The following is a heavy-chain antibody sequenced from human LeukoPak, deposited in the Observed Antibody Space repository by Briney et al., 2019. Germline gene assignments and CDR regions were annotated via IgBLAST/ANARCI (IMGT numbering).Heavy chain of an antibody. V-gene: IGHV3-7*01. D-gene: IGHD7-27*01. CDR1: GFTFSNFW. CDR3: ATLNWESPDY. Sequence: GSLRLSCAGYGFTFSNFWMNWVRQAPGKRLEWVANINQDGSEKYYADSVKGRFTLSRDNAENSVYLQMNNLRPEETAVYYCATLNWESPDYWGQGTQVTVSS. CDR2: INQDGSEK. J-gene: IGHJ4*02.